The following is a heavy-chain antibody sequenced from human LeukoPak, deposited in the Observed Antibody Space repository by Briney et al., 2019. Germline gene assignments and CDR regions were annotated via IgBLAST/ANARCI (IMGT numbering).Heavy chain of an antibody. D-gene: IGHD2-2*01. CDR2: IIPILGIA. CDR1: GGTFSSYA. J-gene: IGHJ4*02. V-gene: IGHV1-69*04. Sequence: ASVKVSCKASGGTFSSYAISWVRPAPGQGLEWMGRIIPILGIANYAQKFQGRVTITADKSTSTAYMELSSLRSEDTAVYYCARGSRVVPAATFDYWGQGTLVTVSS. CDR3: ARGSRVVPAATFDY.